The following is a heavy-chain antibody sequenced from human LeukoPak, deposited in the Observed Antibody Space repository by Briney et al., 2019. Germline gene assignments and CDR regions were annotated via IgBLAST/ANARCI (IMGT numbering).Heavy chain of an antibody. V-gene: IGHV4-31*03. Sequence: SETLSLTCTVSGGSISSGGYYWSWIRQHPGKGLEWIGYIYYSGSTYYNPSLKSRVTISVDTSKNQFSLKLSSVTAADTAVYYCATLKRPGEELSYWGQGTLITVSS. CDR1: GGSISSGGYY. D-gene: IGHD3-10*01. CDR2: IYYSGST. CDR3: ATLKRPGEELSY. J-gene: IGHJ4*02.